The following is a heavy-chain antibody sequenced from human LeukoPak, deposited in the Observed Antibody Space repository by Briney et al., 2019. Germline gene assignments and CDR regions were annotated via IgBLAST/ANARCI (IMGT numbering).Heavy chain of an antibody. CDR1: GFTFSSYG. J-gene: IGHJ4*02. CDR3: ARDAPTGYNDY. Sequence: PGRSLRLSCAASGFTFSSYGMHWVRQAPGKGLEWVAVMWYDGSNKYYADSVKGRFTISRDNSKNTLYLQMNSLRAEDTAVYYCARDAPTGYNDYWGQGTLVTVSS. D-gene: IGHD3-9*01. CDR2: MWYDGSNK. V-gene: IGHV3-33*01.